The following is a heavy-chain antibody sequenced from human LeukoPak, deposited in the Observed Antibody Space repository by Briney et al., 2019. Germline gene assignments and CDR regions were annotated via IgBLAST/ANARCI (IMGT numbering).Heavy chain of an antibody. CDR2: ISGSGGST. J-gene: IGHJ4*02. V-gene: IGHV3-23*01. Sequence: GGSLRLSCAASGVTFSSYAMSWVRQAPGKGLEWVSAISGSGGSTYYADSVKGRFTISRDNSKNTLYLQMNSLRAEDTAVYYCAKPDAMVRGPRYWGQGTLVTVSS. CDR1: GVTFSSYA. CDR3: AKPDAMVRGPRY. D-gene: IGHD3-10*01.